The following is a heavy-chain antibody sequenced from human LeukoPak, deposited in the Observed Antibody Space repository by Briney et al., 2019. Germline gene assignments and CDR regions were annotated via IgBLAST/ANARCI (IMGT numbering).Heavy chain of an antibody. J-gene: IGHJ4*02. Sequence: PSETLSLTCALYGGSFSGYYWSWIRQPPGKGLEWIGEINHSGSTNYNPSLKSRVTISVDTSKNQFSLKLSSVTAADTAVYYCARGASVYDSSGYYAKTYYFDYWGQGTLVTVSS. CDR3: ARGASVYDSSGYYAKTYYFDY. V-gene: IGHV4-34*01. CDR2: INHSGST. D-gene: IGHD3-22*01. CDR1: GGSFSGYY.